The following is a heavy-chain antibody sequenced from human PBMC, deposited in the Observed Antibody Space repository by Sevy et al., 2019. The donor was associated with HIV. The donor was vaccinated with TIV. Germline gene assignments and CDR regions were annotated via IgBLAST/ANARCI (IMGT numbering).Heavy chain of an antibody. CDR3: ARGPSGAAAGRFDS. CDR2: IIQGGNQK. D-gene: IGHD6-13*01. V-gene: IGHV3-7*01. Sequence: GGSLRLSCAASRFTFSSYWINWVRQAPGEGLEWVANIIQGGNQKHYLDSVKGRFTISRDNAENAVYLQMNSLRVEDTAVYYCARGPSGAAAGRFDSWGQGTLVTVSS. CDR1: RFTFSSYW. J-gene: IGHJ4*02.